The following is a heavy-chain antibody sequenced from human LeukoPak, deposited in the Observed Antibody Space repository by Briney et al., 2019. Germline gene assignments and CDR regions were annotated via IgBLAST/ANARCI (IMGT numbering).Heavy chain of an antibody. J-gene: IGHJ4*02. D-gene: IGHD6-13*01. CDR1: GFTFSSYE. V-gene: IGHV3-48*03. CDR3: ARSGYSSSWYVRGAFDY. CDR2: ISSSGSTI. Sequence: GGSLRLSCAASGFTFSSYEMNWVRQAPGKGLEWVSYISSSGSTIYYADSVKGRFIISRDNAKNSLYLQMNSLRAEDTAVYYCARSGYSSSWYVRGAFDYWGQGTLVTVSS.